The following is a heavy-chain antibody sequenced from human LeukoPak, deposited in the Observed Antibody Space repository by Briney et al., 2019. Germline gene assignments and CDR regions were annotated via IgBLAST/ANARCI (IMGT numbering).Heavy chain of an antibody. CDR3: AKIGVSGYESDY. V-gene: IGHV3-30*18. Sequence: GRSLRLSCAASGFTFSSCGMHWVRQAPGKGLEWVAVISYDGSNKYYADSVKGRFTISRDNSKNTLYLQMNSLRAEDTAVYYCAKIGVSGYESDYWGQGTLVTVSS. D-gene: IGHD3-22*01. CDR1: GFTFSSCG. CDR2: ISYDGSNK. J-gene: IGHJ4*02.